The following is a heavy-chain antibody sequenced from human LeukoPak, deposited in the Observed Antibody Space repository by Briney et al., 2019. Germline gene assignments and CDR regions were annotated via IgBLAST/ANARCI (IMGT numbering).Heavy chain of an antibody. J-gene: IGHJ4*02. CDR3: ARGLYDILTGYADY. D-gene: IGHD3-9*01. Sequence: GASVKVSCKASGYTFTSYDINWVRQATGQGLEWMGWMNPNSGNTGYAQKFQGRVTMTRNTSISTAYMELSSLRSEDTAVYYCARGLYDILTGYADYWGQGTLVTVSS. V-gene: IGHV1-8*01. CDR1: GYTFTSYD. CDR2: MNPNSGNT.